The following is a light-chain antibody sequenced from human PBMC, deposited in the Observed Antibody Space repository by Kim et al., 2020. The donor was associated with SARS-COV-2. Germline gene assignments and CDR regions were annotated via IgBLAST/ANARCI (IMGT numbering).Light chain of an antibody. CDR1: NLYNYY. Sequence: SSELTQDPAVSVALGQTVRITCQGNNLYNYYPRWYQQKAGQAPILVLYARDSRPSGIPARFSGSHSGTTGSLIITGAQPEDEADYYCSSPDSSGNRVFGPGTKVTVL. CDR2: ARD. CDR3: SSPDSSGNRV. J-gene: IGLJ1*01. V-gene: IGLV3-19*01.